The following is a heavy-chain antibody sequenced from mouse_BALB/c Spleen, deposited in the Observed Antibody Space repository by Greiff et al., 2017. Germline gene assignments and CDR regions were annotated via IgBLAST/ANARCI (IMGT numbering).Heavy chain of an antibody. Sequence: EVHLVESGGGLVQPGGSLRLSCATSGFTFTDYYMSWVRQPPGKALEWLGFIRNKANGYTTEYSASVKGRFTISRDNSQSILYLQMNTLRAEDSATYYCASLGSSWYFDVWGAGTTVTVSS. CDR1: GFTFTDYY. V-gene: IGHV7-3*02. CDR2: IRNKANGYTT. J-gene: IGHJ1*01. CDR3: ASLGSSWYFDV. D-gene: IGHD1-1*01.